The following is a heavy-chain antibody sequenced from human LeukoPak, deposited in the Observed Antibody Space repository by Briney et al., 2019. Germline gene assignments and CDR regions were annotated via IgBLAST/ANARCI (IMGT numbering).Heavy chain of an antibody. CDR1: EITFSSYA. D-gene: IGHD4-23*01. CDR3: ARGANGGNSGYYYYGMDV. CDR2: ISYDGNNK. V-gene: IGHV3-30-3*01. Sequence: GRSLRLSCEASEITFSSYAMHWVRQAPGKGLEWVAVISYDGNNKYYADSVKGRFTISRDNSKNTLYVQMNSLRSGDTAVYYCARGANGGNSGYYYYGMDVRGQGTTVTVSS. J-gene: IGHJ6*02.